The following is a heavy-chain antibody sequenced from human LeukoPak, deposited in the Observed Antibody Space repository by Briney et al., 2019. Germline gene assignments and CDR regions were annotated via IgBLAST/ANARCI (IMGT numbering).Heavy chain of an antibody. D-gene: IGHD1-14*01. CDR1: GGSISSSY. J-gene: IGHJ3*02. V-gene: IGHV4-59*08. Sequence: SETLSLTCSVSGGSISSSYWSWIRQPPGRGLEWIGYSYYTGDSNYSPSLKSRVTISFATSKSQFSLRLRSVTATDTAVYYCARRVHNRGLYDLGAFDIWGQGTMVTVSS. CDR2: SYYTGDS. CDR3: ARRVHNRGLYDLGAFDI.